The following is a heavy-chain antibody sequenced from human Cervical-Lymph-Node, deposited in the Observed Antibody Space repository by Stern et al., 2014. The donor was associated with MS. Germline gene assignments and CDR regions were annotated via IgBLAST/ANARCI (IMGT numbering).Heavy chain of an antibody. J-gene: IGHJ4*02. CDR1: GGSISTAGYS. D-gene: IGHD3-3*01. CDR2: VYHNGGT. CDR3: AGADFWRAIAL. V-gene: IGHV4-30-2*01. Sequence: QLQLQESGSGLVKPSQTLYLTCAVSGGSISTAGYSSTWIRQPPGKGLEWIGYVYHNGGTYYNPSLKSPVTISVERPKNQFSLSRTSVTAADTAVYYCAGADFWRAIALWGQGILVTVSS.